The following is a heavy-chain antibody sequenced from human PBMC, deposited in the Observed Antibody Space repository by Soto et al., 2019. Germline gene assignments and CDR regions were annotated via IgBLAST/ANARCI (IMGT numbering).Heavy chain of an antibody. J-gene: IGHJ6*02. V-gene: IGHV3-30*18. Sequence: QVQLVESGGGVVQPGRSLRLSCAASGFTFSSYGMHWVRQAPGKGLEWVAVISHDGSNKYYADSVKGRFTISRDNSKNTLYMQMNSLRAEDTAVYYCAEGGDYALPVYFYYGMDVWGQGTTVTVSS. D-gene: IGHD4-17*01. CDR1: GFTFSSYG. CDR3: AEGGDYALPVYFYYGMDV. CDR2: ISHDGSNK.